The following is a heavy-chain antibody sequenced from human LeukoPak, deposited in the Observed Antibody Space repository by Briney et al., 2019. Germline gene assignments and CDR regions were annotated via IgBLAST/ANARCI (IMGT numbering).Heavy chain of an antibody. V-gene: IGHV4-34*01. J-gene: IGHJ6*03. CDR2: INHSGST. CDR3: ASEYQLLYLTGYYMDV. Sequence: PSETLSLTCAVYGGSFSGYYWSWIRQPPGKGLEWIGEINHSGSTNYNPSLKSRVTISVDTSKNQFSLKLSSVTAADTAVYYCASEYQLLYLTGYYMDVWGKGTTVTVSS. D-gene: IGHD2-2*02. CDR1: GGSFSGYY.